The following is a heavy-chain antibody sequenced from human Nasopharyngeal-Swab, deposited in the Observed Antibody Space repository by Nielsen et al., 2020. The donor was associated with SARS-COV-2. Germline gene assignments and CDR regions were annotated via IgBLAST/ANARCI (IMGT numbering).Heavy chain of an antibody. D-gene: IGHD6-13*01. CDR2: INHSGST. V-gene: IGHV4-34*01. J-gene: IGHJ5*02. Sequence: SQTLSLTCAVYGGSFSGYYWSWIRQPPGKGLEWLGEINHSGSTNYNPSLKSRVTISVDTSKNQFSLKLSSVTAADTAVYYCARSAYSSSWYGERDWFDPWGQGTLVTVSS. CDR1: GGSFSGYY. CDR3: ARSAYSSSWYGERDWFDP.